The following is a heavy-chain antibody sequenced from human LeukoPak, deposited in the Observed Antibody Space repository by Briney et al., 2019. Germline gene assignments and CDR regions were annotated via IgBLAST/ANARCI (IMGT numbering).Heavy chain of an antibody. J-gene: IGHJ4*02. CDR2: ISYDGNNK. CDR1: GFTFSIYA. V-gene: IGHV3-30-3*01. Sequence: PGRSLRLSCAASGFTFSIYAMHCVRQAPGKGLEWVAVISYDGNNKYYADSVKGRFTISRDNYKTTLYLQMCSLRGEDTAVYYCARVISSWLDYLGQGNLVTVSS. CDR3: ARVISSWLDY. D-gene: IGHD2-15*01.